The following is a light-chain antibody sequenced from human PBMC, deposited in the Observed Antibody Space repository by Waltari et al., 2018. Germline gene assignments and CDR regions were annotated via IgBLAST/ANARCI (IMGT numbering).Light chain of an antibody. Sequence: QSVLTQPPSASGTPGQRVTISCSGGSSNIGSTYVFWYQHVAGTAPKLFTYRYNQRPSGVRDRFSGSKSDTSAAPAISGLRSEDEADYYCAAWDDGLSGVVFGGGTELTVL. CDR1: SSNIGSTY. J-gene: IGLJ2*01. CDR2: RYN. V-gene: IGLV1-47*01. CDR3: AAWDDGLSGVV.